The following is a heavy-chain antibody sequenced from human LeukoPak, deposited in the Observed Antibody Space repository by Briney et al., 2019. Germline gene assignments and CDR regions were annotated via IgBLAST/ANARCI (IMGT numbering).Heavy chain of an antibody. J-gene: IGHJ6*02. CDR2: FDREAAET. V-gene: IGHV1-24*01. D-gene: IGHD3-16*02. CDR1: GYTLTELS. CDR3: SKDISAGGLDV. Sequence: ASVKVSCKVSGYTLTELSMHWVRLAPAKGLEWMGGFDREAAETIYAQKFQGRVTMTEDTSTDTAYMEVSSLRIEDTALYYCSKDISAGGLDVWGPGTPVTVSS.